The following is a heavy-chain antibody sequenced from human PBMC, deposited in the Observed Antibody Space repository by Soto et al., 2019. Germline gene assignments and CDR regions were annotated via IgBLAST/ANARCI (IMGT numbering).Heavy chain of an antibody. D-gene: IGHD6-6*01. CDR3: ARGGGIAARPPRENWFDP. CDR2: IYYSGST. CDR1: GGSIISYY. V-gene: IGHV4-59*01. Sequence: PSETLSLTCTFSGGSIISYYWSWIRQPPGKGLEWIGYIYYSGSTNYNPSLKSRVTISVDTSKNQFSLKLSSVTAADTAVYYCARGGGIAARPPRENWFDPWGQGTLVTVSS. J-gene: IGHJ5*02.